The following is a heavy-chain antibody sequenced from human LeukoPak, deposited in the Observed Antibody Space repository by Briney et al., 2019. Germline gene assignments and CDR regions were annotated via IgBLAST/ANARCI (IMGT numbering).Heavy chain of an antibody. CDR2: IKSKTDGGTT. Sequence: GGSLRLSCAASGFTFSNAWMSWVRQAPGKGLEWVGRIKSKTDGGTTDYAAPVKGRFTISRDDSKNTLYLQMNSLKTEDTAVYYCTTVRLLVTTVTHYRYYYYYMDVWGKGTTVTVSS. CDR3: TTVRLLVTTVTHYRYYYYYMDV. J-gene: IGHJ6*03. D-gene: IGHD4-17*01. V-gene: IGHV3-15*01. CDR1: GFTFSNAW.